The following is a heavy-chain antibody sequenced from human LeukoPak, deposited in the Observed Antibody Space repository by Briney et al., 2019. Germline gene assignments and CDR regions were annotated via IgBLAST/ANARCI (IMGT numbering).Heavy chain of an antibody. Sequence: SGPTLVNPTQTLTLTCTFSGFSFSTSGVGVGWIRQPPGKALEWLAVIYWDEDKRYRPSLKSRLTITKDTSKNQVVLTMTNMDPVDTATYYCARSPYYDILTGSRGTFDYWGRGILATVSS. J-gene: IGHJ4*02. CDR2: IYWDEDK. CDR1: GFSFSTSGVG. CDR3: ARSPYYDILTGSRGTFDY. V-gene: IGHV2-5*02. D-gene: IGHD3-9*01.